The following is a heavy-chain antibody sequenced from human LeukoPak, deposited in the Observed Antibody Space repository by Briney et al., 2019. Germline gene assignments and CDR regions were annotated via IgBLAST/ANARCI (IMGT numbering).Heavy chain of an antibody. CDR3: ARDQYRLLSIAARLRWFDP. J-gene: IGHJ5*02. D-gene: IGHD6-6*01. V-gene: IGHV3-7*01. CDR1: GFTFSSYW. Sequence: GGSLRLSCAASGFTFSSYWMSWVRQAPGKGLEWVANIKQDGSEKYYVDSVKGRFTISRDNAKNSPYLQMNSLRAEDTAVYYCARDQYRLLSIAARLRWFDPWGQGTLVTVSS. CDR2: IKQDGSEK.